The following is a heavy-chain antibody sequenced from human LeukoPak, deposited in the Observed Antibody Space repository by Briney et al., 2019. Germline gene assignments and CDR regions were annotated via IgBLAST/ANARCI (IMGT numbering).Heavy chain of an antibody. D-gene: IGHD4-17*01. V-gene: IGHV3-30-3*01. CDR3: ARDTDGELLDYYYGMDV. Sequence: GGSLRLSCAASGFTFSSYAMHWVRQAPGKGLEWVAVISYDGSNKYYADSVKDRFTISRDNSKNTLYLQMNSLRAEDTAVYYCARDTDGELLDYYYGMDVWGQGTTVTVSS. CDR1: GFTFSSYA. CDR2: ISYDGSNK. J-gene: IGHJ6*02.